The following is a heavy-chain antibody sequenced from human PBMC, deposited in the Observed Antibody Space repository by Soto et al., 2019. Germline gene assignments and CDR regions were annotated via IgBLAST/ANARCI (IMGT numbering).Heavy chain of an antibody. V-gene: IGHV3-23*01. CDR3: AGTIAAAGYAFDI. D-gene: IGHD6-13*01. Sequence: GGSLRLSCAASGFTFSSYAMSWVRQAPGKGLEWVSAISGSGGSTYYADSVKGRFTISRDNSKNTLYLQMNSLRAEDTAVYYCAGTIAAAGYAFDIWGQGTMVTVSS. J-gene: IGHJ3*02. CDR1: GFTFSSYA. CDR2: ISGSGGST.